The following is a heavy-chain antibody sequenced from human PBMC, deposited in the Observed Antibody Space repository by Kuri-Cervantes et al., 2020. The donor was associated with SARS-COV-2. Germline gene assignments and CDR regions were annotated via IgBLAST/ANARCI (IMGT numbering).Heavy chain of an antibody. D-gene: IGHD3-22*01. CDR3: VKDSTYYYDSSGPDY. CDR2: IYSCGST. Sequence: SCAASGFTVSSNYMSWVRQAPGKGMEWVSVIYSCGSTYYADSVEGRFTISRDNSKNTLYLQMSSLRAEDTAVYYCVKDSTYYYDSSGPDYWGQGTLVTVSS. J-gene: IGHJ4*02. V-gene: IGHV3-66*03. CDR1: GFTVSSNY.